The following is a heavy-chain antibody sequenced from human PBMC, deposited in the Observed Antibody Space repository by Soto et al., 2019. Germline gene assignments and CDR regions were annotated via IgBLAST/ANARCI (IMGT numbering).Heavy chain of an antibody. CDR3: AKGPTVFGAVISFDYYYGMYV. CDR1: GFTFSTSA. D-gene: IGHD3-3*01. CDR2: ISGSGAGT. Sequence: GGSLRLSCTASGFTFSTSAMSWVRQPPGRWLEWVSGISGSGAGTYYADSVKGRFTISRDNSKNTLYLQMSGLRAEDAAVYYCAKGPTVFGAVISFDYYYGMYVWGQGTPVTVSS. V-gene: IGHV3-23*01. J-gene: IGHJ6*02.